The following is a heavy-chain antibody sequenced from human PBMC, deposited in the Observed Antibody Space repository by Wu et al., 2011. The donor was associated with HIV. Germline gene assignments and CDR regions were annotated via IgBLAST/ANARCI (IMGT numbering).Heavy chain of an antibody. CDR1: GYTFTSYD. CDR2: MNPNSGNA. Sequence: QVQLVQSGAEVKKPGASVKVSCKASGYTFTSYDINWVRQVGGQGLEWMGWMNPNSGNAGYARKFQGRVTITRNTSISTAYMQLSSLGSEDSAVYYCARVPPKDYYYGMDVWGQGTIVIVSS. CDR3: ARVPPKDYYYGMDV. V-gene: IGHV1-8*01. J-gene: IGHJ6*02.